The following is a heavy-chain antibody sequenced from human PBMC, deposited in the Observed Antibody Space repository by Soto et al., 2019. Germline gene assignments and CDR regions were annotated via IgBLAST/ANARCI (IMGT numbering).Heavy chain of an antibody. Sequence: SVKVSCKASGGTFSSYAISWVRRAPGQGLEWMGGIIPIFGTANYAQKFQGRVTITADESTSTAYMELSSLRSEDTAVYYCARHSGGSSHFDYWGQGTLVTVSS. J-gene: IGHJ4*02. V-gene: IGHV1-69*13. D-gene: IGHD2-15*01. CDR3: ARHSGGSSHFDY. CDR2: IIPIFGTA. CDR1: GGTFSSYA.